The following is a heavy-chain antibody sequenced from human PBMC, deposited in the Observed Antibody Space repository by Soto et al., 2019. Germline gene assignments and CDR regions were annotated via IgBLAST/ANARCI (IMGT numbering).Heavy chain of an antibody. D-gene: IGHD3-3*01. J-gene: IGHJ5*02. CDR2: IYSSGTT. Sequence: SDTLSLSCTVSGGTISGYYWTWIRQPAGKGLEWIGRIYSSGTTKYNPSLQSRVNMSLDTSKNQFSLRLTSVTAADTAVYYCARGQRFSDWFDPWGQGTLVTVAS. V-gene: IGHV4-4*07. CDR3: ARGQRFSDWFDP. CDR1: GGTISGYY.